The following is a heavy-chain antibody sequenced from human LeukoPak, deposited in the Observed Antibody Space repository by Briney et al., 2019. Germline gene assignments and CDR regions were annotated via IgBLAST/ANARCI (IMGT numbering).Heavy chain of an antibody. CDR3: ARVVGYFDWLTSGYYYYGMDV. CDR2: IYYSGST. CDR1: GGSISSYY. V-gene: IGHV4-59*01. Sequence: SETLSLTCTVSGGSISSYYWSWIRQPPGKGLEWIGYIYYSGSTNYNPSLKSRVTISVDTSKNQFSLKLSSVTAADTAVYYCARVVGYFDWLTSGYYYYGMDVWGQGTTVTVSS. J-gene: IGHJ6*02. D-gene: IGHD3-9*01.